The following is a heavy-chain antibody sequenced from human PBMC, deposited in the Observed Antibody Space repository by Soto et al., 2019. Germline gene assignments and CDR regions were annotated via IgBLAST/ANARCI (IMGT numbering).Heavy chain of an antibody. CDR1: GYTFTSYA. V-gene: IGHV1-3*01. CDR3: ARDDWFGELWDY. Sequence: ASVKVSCKASGYTFTSYAMHWVRQAPGQRLEWMGWINAGNGNTKYSQKSQGRVTITRDTSASTAYMELSSLRSEDTAVYYCARDDWFGELWDYWGQGTLVTVSS. J-gene: IGHJ4*02. D-gene: IGHD3-10*01. CDR2: INAGNGNT.